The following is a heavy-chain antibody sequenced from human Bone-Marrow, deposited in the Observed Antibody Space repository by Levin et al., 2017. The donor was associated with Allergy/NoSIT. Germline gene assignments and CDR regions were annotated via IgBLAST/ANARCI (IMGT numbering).Heavy chain of an antibody. CDR1: GFTVSSNY. CDR3: ARGWFGELLSH. V-gene: IGHV3-53*01. J-gene: IGHJ4*02. CDR2: IYSGGST. Sequence: TGGSLRLSCAASGFTVSSNYMSWVRQAPGKGPEWVSVIYSGGSTYYADSVKGRFTISRDNSKNTLYLQMNSLRAEDTAVYYCARGWFGELLSHWGQGTLVTVSS. D-gene: IGHD3-10*01.